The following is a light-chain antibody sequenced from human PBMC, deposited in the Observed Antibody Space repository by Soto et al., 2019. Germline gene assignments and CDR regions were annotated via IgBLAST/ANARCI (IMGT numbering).Light chain of an antibody. Sequence: IVMTQSPDSLAVSLGERATINCKSSQSVLYSSNNKNYLAWYQQKPGQPPKLLIYWASTRESGVPDRFSGSGSGTDFTLTISSLQSEDVAVYYCQRYYSAPQTFGQGTKVEI. CDR3: QRYYSAPQT. V-gene: IGKV4-1*01. CDR1: QSVLYSSNNKNY. J-gene: IGKJ1*01. CDR2: WAS.